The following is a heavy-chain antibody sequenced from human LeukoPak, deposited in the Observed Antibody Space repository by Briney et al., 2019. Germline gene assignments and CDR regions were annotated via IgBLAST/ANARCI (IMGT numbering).Heavy chain of an antibody. V-gene: IGHV4-59*08. Sequence: SETLSLTCTVSGGSISSYYWSWIRQPPGKGLEWIGYIYYTGSTNYNASLQSRVTISVDTSKNQFSLNLSSVTAADTAVYFCARRQFLDYWGQGILVTVSS. J-gene: IGHJ4*02. CDR1: GGSISSYY. CDR2: IYYTGST. D-gene: IGHD5-24*01. CDR3: ARRQFLDY.